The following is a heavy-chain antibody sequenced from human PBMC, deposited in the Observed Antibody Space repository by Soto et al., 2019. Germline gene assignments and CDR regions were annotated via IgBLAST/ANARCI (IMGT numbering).Heavy chain of an antibody. V-gene: IGHV4-30-4*01. J-gene: IGHJ2*01. D-gene: IGHD1-1*01. CDR1: GVPISGSDYH. CDR3: ARGSTTKRYFAL. CDR2: IFPSGAT. Sequence: VPLVESGPGLVKPSQTLSLMCAVSGVPISGSDYHWSWIRQSPGKVLEWIGYIFPSGATHYNSAPGSRITWSVETSKSQLSLRLTAVTAAGTAVYFWARGSTTKRYFALWGSGALVTVSS.